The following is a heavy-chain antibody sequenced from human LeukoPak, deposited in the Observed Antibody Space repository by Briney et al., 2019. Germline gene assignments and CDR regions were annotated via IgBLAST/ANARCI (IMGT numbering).Heavy chain of an antibody. CDR3: AKTRPLDSSSWSHGDY. CDR1: GFTFSSYA. Sequence: GGSLRLSCAASGFTFSSYAMNWVRQAPGKGLEWVSAISGSGDSTYYGDSVKGRFTISRDNSKNTLYLQMNSLRAEDTAVYYCAKTRPLDSSSWSHGDYWGQGTLVTVSS. J-gene: IGHJ4*02. V-gene: IGHV3-23*01. D-gene: IGHD6-13*01. CDR2: ISGSGDST.